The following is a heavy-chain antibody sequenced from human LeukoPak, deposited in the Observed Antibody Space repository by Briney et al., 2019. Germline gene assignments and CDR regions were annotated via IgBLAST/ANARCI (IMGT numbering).Heavy chain of an antibody. J-gene: IGHJ4*02. Sequence: GGSLRLSCAASGFTFSSYAMSWVRQAPGKGLEWVSAISGSGGSTSYADSVKGRFTISRDYSKSTLYLQMSSLRAEDTAVYYCAKGPASAWYKYYFDCWGQGTLVTVSS. CDR3: AKGPASAWYKYYFDC. CDR1: GFTFSSYA. CDR2: ISGSGGST. D-gene: IGHD1-1*01. V-gene: IGHV3-23*01.